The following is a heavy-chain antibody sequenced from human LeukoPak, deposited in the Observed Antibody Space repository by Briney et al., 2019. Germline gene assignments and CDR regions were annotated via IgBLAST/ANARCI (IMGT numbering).Heavy chain of an antibody. D-gene: IGHD3-3*02. J-gene: IGHJ4*02. CDR2: IYSTGST. CDR3: ARIPSHSQHSIGDY. Sequence: PSETLSLTCTVSGVSISSGGYYWSWIRQHPGKGLEWIGYIYSTGSTYYNPSLMSRVTISVDTSKNQFSLNLSPVTAADTAVYYCARIPSHSQHSIGDYWGQGTLVTVSS. V-gene: IGHV4-31*03. CDR1: GVSISSGGYY.